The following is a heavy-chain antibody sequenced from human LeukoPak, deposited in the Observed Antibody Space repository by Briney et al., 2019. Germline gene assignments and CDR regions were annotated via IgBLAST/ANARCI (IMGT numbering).Heavy chain of an antibody. V-gene: IGHV4-39*01. Sequence: SETLSLTCTVSGGSISSSSYYWGWIRQPPGKGLEWIGSIYYSGSTYYNPSLKSRVTISVDTSKNLFSLKLSSVTAADTAVYYCARTGSSGSYPIYWGQGTLVTVSS. D-gene: IGHD1-26*01. CDR1: GGSISSSSYY. CDR3: ARTGSSGSYPIY. J-gene: IGHJ4*02. CDR2: IYYSGST.